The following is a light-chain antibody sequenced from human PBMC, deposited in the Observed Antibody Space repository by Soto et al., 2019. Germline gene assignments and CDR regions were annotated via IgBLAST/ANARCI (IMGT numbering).Light chain of an antibody. CDR1: QSIKRH. J-gene: IGKJ5*01. V-gene: IGKV3-20*01. CDR3: QQYGSSIT. Sequence: IVLTQSPATPSSFPGDRVTLSCRASQSIKRHLAWYRQKPGQAPRLLIYGTSSRATGIPDRFSGTGSGTDFTLSISRMEPEDFAVYDCQQYGSSITFGQGTRLEIK. CDR2: GTS.